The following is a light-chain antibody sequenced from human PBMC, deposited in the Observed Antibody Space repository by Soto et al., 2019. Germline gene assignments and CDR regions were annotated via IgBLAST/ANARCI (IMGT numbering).Light chain of an antibody. CDR3: QRYGSSPPYT. CDR1: QSVSSSY. CDR2: GAS. Sequence: EIVLTQSPGTLSLSPGERATLSCRASQSVSSSYLAWYQQKPGQAPRLLIYGASSRATGIPDRFSGSGSGTDFTLTISRLEPEDFAVYYCQRYGSSPPYTCGQGTKLEIK. V-gene: IGKV3-20*01. J-gene: IGKJ2*01.